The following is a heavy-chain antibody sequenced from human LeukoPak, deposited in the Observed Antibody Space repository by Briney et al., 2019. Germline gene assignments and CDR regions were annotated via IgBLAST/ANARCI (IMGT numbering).Heavy chain of an antibody. J-gene: IGHJ4*02. CDR2: INHSGST. V-gene: IGHV4-34*01. CDR1: GGSFSGYY. Sequence: SETLSLACAVYGGSFSGYYWSWIRQPPGKGLEWIGEINHSGSTNYNPSLKSRVTISVDTSKNQFSLKLSSVTAADTAVYYCARRPPSSGWYGLWGQGTLVTVSS. CDR3: ARRPPSSGWYGL. D-gene: IGHD6-19*01.